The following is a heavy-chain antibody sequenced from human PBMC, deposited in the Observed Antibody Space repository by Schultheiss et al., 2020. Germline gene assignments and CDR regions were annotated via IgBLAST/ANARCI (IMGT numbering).Heavy chain of an antibody. V-gene: IGHV3-21*04. CDR3: AKGGGDHYVSWFDP. Sequence: GGSLRLSCAASGFTFSSYSMNWVRQAPGKGLEWVSAISGSIGYADSVKGRFTISRDNAKNSLYLQMNSLRAEDTALYYCAKGGGDHYVSWFDPWGQGTLVTVSS. CDR2: ISGSI. D-gene: IGHD2-21*02. CDR1: GFTFSSYS. J-gene: IGHJ5*02.